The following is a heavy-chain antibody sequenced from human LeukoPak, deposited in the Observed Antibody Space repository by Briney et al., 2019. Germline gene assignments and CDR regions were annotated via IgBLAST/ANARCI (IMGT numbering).Heavy chain of an antibody. CDR1: GYTFTGYY. V-gene: IGHV1-2*02. J-gene: IGHJ6*03. CDR3: ARESAGISYYYYYMDV. Sequence: ASVKVSCKASGYTFTGYYMHWVRQAPGQGLEWMGWINPNSGGTNYAQKFQGRVTMTRDTSISTAYMELSRLRSDDTAVYYCARESAGISYYYYYMDVWGKGTTVTVSS. D-gene: IGHD2-15*01. CDR2: INPNSGGT.